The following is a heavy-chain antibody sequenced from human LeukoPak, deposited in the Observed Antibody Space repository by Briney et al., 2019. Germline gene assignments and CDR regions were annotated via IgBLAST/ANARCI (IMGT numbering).Heavy chain of an antibody. J-gene: IGHJ6*02. CDR2: INHSGST. V-gene: IGHV4-34*01. CDR1: GGSFSGYY. D-gene: IGHD2-2*01. CDR3: ARTHCSSTSCYYYYGMDV. Sequence: SETLSLTCAVYGGSFSGYYWSWIRQPPGKGLEWIGEINHSGSTNYNPSLKGRVTISVDTSKNQFSLKLSSVTAADTAVYYCARTHCSSTSCYYYYGMDVWGQGTTVTVSS.